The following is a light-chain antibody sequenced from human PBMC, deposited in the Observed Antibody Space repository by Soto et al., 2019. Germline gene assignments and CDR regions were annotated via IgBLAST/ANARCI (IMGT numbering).Light chain of an antibody. CDR2: LNSDGSH. Sequence: QPVLTQSPSASASLGASVKLTCTLSSGHSSYAIAWHQQQPEKGPRYLMKLNSDGSHSKGDGIPDRFSGSSSGAERYLTISRLQSEDEADYYCQTWGTGIPWVFGGGTKLTV. CDR3: QTWGTGIPWV. CDR1: SGHSSYA. J-gene: IGLJ3*02. V-gene: IGLV4-69*01.